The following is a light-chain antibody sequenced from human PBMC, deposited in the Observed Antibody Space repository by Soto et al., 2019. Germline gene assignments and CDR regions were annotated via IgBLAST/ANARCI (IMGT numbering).Light chain of an antibody. CDR1: QDISNF. Sequence: DIQMTQSPSSVSASVGDRVTITCRASQDISNFLAWYQQKPGKVPKLLIYGASTLQSGVPSRFSGSGSGTDFTLTISSLQPEDVASYYCQKYSSALWTFGQGTKVDIK. V-gene: IGKV1-27*01. CDR3: QKYSSALWT. CDR2: GAS. J-gene: IGKJ1*01.